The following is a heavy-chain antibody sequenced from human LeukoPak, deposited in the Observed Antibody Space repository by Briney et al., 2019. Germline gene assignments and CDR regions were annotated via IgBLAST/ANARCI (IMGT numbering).Heavy chain of an antibody. V-gene: IGHV7-4-1*02. CDR3: ASRVKLGAFDI. CDR2: INTNTGSP. CDR1: GYTFTSYA. J-gene: IGHJ3*02. Sequence: ASVKVSCKASGYTFTSYAMNWVRQAPGQGLEWMGWINTNTGSPTYAQGFTGRFVFSLDTSVSTAYLQISSLKAEDTAVYYCASRVKLGAFDIWGQGTMVTVSS. D-gene: IGHD2-8*01.